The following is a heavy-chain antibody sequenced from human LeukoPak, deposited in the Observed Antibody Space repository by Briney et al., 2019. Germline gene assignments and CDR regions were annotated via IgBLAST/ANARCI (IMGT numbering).Heavy chain of an antibody. D-gene: IGHD1-1*01. CDR2: IYYSEST. V-gene: IGHV4-28*01. CDR3: ARSRVTTGTTFDL. Sequence: SETLSLTCAVSGYSISNSNWWGWIRPPPGKGLDWIGYIYYSESTYYNPSLKSRVTMSVDTSKNQFSLKLSSVTAVDTAVYYCARSRVTTGTTFDLWGRGTLVTVPS. CDR1: GYSISNSNW. J-gene: IGHJ2*01.